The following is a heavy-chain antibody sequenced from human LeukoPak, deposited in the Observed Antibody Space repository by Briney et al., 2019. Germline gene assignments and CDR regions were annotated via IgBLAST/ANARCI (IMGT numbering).Heavy chain of an antibody. Sequence: GASVKVSCKASGYTFTSYGISWVRQAPGQGLEWMGWISAYNGNTNYAQKLQGRVTMTTDTSTSTAYMELRSLRSDDTAVYYCARAYCSGGSCYFDYYMDVWGKGTTVTVSS. CDR3: ARAYCSGGSCYFDYYMDV. J-gene: IGHJ6*03. V-gene: IGHV1-18*01. CDR2: ISAYNGNT. CDR1: GYTFTSYG. D-gene: IGHD2-15*01.